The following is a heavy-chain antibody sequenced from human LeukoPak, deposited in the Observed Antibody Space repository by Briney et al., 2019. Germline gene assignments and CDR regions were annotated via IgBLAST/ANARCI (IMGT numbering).Heavy chain of an antibody. D-gene: IGHD3-10*01. J-gene: IGHJ3*01. Sequence: GRSLRLSCEASGVTFNGSGIHWVRQAPGKGLEWVAFIHYDGGFDYYLDSVKGRFTVSRDSSKNIVYLQMDDLRAEDTAVYYCARDKVRGIVWGAADDALGVWGQGTMVTVSS. CDR2: IHYDGGFD. CDR3: ARDKVRGIVWGAADDALGV. CDR1: GVTFNGSG. V-gene: IGHV3-33*01.